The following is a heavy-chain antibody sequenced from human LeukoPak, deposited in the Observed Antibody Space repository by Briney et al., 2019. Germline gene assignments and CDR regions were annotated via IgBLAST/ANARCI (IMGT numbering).Heavy chain of an antibody. CDR1: GYTFNSYD. Sequence: GASVKVSCKASGYTFNSYDISWVRQAPGHGLEWMGWISAYNGNTNYAQKLQGRVTMTTDTSTSTAYMELRSLRSDDTAVYYCARIMDIVGQSWGQGTLVTVSS. J-gene: IGHJ5*02. CDR2: ISAYNGNT. V-gene: IGHV1-18*01. CDR3: ARIMDIVGQS. D-gene: IGHD2-2*03.